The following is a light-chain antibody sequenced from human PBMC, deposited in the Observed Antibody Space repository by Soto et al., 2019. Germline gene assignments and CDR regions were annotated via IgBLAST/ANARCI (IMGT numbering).Light chain of an antibody. J-gene: IGKJ5*01. CDR2: GAS. CDR3: HQDDNRPNT. Sequence: VITHWSGKLRLHPGDRARLSCRASQSVSSNLAWYQQKPGQAPRLLIYGASTRATGIPARFSGSGSGTEFTLTISSLQSEDFAVYYCHQDDNRPNTFAQGTRLE. CDR1: QSVSSN. V-gene: IGKV3-15*01.